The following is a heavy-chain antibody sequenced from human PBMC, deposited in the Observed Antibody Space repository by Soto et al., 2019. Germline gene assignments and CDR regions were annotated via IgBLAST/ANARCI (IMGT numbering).Heavy chain of an antibody. J-gene: IGHJ4*02. CDR2: LSYDGNNI. Sequence: QVQLVESGGGVVQPGRSLRLSCAASGFTFSNYAIHWVRQAPGKGLEWVAVLSYDGNNIHYADSVKGRFTVSRENSKNTLFLQMNRLRTEDTALYYCARGPIGDAAMVTNYFDYWGQGTLVTVSS. V-gene: IGHV3-30-3*01. CDR3: ARGPIGDAAMVTNYFDY. D-gene: IGHD5-18*01. CDR1: GFTFSNYA.